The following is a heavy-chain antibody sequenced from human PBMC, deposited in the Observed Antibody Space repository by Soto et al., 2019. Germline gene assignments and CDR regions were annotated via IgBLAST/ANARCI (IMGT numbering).Heavy chain of an antibody. Sequence: PSETLSLTCTVSVVSIINYYCSLILQPAGKGLEWIGRIYTSGNTNYNPSLKGRVTMSVDMSKNQLSLKLSSVAAAETEVYYCARDDKGETGREFDQWGTANILTVSS. V-gene: IGHV4-4*07. CDR2: IYTSGNT. J-gene: IGHJ5*02. D-gene: IGHD4-17*01. CDR3: ARDDKGETGREFDQ. CDR1: VVSIINYY.